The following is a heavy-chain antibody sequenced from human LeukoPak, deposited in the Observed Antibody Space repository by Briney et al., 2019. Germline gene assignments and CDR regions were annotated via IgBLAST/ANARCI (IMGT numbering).Heavy chain of an antibody. CDR3: ARVLDTAMVYGTFGY. CDR2: ISSSGYTI. CDR1: GFTFSGYE. D-gene: IGHD5-18*01. V-gene: IGHV3-48*03. J-gene: IGHJ4*02. Sequence: GGSLRLSCAASGFTFSGYEMNWVRQAPGKGLEWVSYISSSGYTIFYADSVKGRFTISRDNAKNTLYLQMNSLRAEDTAVYYCARVLDTAMVYGTFGYWGQGTLVTVSS.